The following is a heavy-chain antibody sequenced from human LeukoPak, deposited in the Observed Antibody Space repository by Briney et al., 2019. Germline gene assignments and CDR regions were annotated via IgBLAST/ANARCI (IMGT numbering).Heavy chain of an antibody. CDR2: ISSSGSTI. Sequence: PGGSLRLSCAASGFTFSSYEMNWVRQAPGKGLEWVSYISSSGSTIYYADSVKGRFTISRDNAKNSLYLQMNSLRVEDTAVYYCARDITGTTMGYGMDVWGQGTTVTVSS. V-gene: IGHV3-48*03. D-gene: IGHD1-7*01. CDR1: GFTFSSYE. J-gene: IGHJ6*02. CDR3: ARDITGTTMGYGMDV.